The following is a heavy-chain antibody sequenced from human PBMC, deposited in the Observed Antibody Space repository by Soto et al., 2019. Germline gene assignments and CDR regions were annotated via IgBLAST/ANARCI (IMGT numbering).Heavy chain of an antibody. CDR1: GYTFTSYG. J-gene: IGHJ6*03. CDR3: ARADWDGEYYYYMDV. CDR2: ISAYNGNT. D-gene: IGHD3-10*01. Sequence: EASVKVSCKASGYTFTSYGISWVRQAPGQGLEWMGWISAYNGNTNYAQKLQGRVTMTTDTSTSTAYMELRSLRSDDTAVYYCARADWDGEYYYYMDVWGKGTTVTVSS. V-gene: IGHV1-18*01.